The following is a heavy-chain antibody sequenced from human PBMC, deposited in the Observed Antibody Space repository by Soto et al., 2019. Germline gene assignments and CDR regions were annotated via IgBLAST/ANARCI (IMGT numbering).Heavy chain of an antibody. Sequence: EVQLLESGGGLIQPGGSLRLSCAASGFTFSTYAMSWVRQAPGKGLAWVAAVSNRAANTYFADSVRGRFTISRDNSKNTLYLQMNGLRAEDTAIYYRAKVGGYHYWYIDVCARGTLFTVSS. V-gene: IGHV3-23*01. J-gene: IGHJ2*01. CDR2: VSNRAANT. CDR3: AKVGGYHYWYIDV. D-gene: IGHD5-12*01. CDR1: GFTFSTYA.